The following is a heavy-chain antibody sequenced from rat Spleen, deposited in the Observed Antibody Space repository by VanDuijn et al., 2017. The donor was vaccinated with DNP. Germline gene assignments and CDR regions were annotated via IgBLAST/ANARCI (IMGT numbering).Heavy chain of an antibody. D-gene: IGHD1-1*01. CDR2: ISYDGGST. CDR3: ARHHYSGFDY. V-gene: IGHV5-22*01. CDR1: GFSFSDYD. Sequence: EVQLVESGGGLVQPGRSLKLSCAASGFSFSDYDMAWVRQAPTKGLEWVAYISYDGGSTYYGDSVKGRFTISRNVAKSTLYLQMNSLRSEDMATYYCARHHYSGFDYWGQGVMVTVSS. J-gene: IGHJ2*01.